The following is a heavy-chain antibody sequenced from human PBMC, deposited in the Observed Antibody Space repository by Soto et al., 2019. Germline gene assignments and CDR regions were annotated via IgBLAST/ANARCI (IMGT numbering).Heavy chain of an antibody. D-gene: IGHD6-19*01. Sequence: QVQLVQSGAEVKKPGASVKVSCKASGYTFTSYAMHWVRQAPGQRLERMGWINAGNGNTKYSQKFQGRVTITRDTSASTAYMELSSLRSEDTAVYYCAREASGLASRYFDLWGRGTLVTVSS. CDR1: GYTFTSYA. V-gene: IGHV1-3*01. CDR2: INAGNGNT. CDR3: AREASGLASRYFDL. J-gene: IGHJ2*01.